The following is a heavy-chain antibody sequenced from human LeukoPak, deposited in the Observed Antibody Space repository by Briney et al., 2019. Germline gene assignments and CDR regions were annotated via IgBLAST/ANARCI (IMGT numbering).Heavy chain of an antibody. V-gene: IGHV3-23*01. CDR2: ISGSGGST. CDR3: AKDLGLYSSGWYGYFDY. Sequence: GGSLRLSCAASGFTFSSYAKSWVRQAPGKGLEWVSAISGSGGSTYYADSVKGRFTISRDNSKNTLYLQMNSLRAEDTAVYYCAKDLGLYSSGWYGYFDYWGQGTLVTVSS. D-gene: IGHD6-19*01. J-gene: IGHJ4*02. CDR1: GFTFSSYA.